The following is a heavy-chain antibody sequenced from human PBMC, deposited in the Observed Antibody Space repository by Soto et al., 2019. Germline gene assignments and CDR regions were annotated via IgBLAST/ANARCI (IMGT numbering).Heavy chain of an antibody. CDR3: ARVAGDDILTGYWNWFDP. D-gene: IGHD3-9*01. V-gene: IGHV1-18*01. Sequence: GASVKVSCKASGYTFTSYGISWVRQAPGQGLEWMGWISAYNGNTNYAQKLQGRVTMTTDTSTSTAYMELRSLRSDDTAVYYCARVAGDDILTGYWNWFDPWGQGTLVTVSS. J-gene: IGHJ5*02. CDR2: ISAYNGNT. CDR1: GYTFTSYG.